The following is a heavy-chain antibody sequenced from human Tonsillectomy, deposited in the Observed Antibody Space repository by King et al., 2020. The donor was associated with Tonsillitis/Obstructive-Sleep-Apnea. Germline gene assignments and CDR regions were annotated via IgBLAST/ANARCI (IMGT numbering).Heavy chain of an antibody. CDR3: ARGDYGDRYYFDY. J-gene: IGHJ4*02. CDR2: INHSGTT. Sequence: VQLQQWGAGLLKPPETLSLTCGVYGGSFSGYFWSWIRQPPGKGLEGIGEINHSGTTNYNPSLKSRVTISVDTSKSQFSLSLSSVTAADTAVYYCARGDYGDRYYFDYWGQGTLVTVSS. D-gene: IGHD4-17*01. V-gene: IGHV4-34*01. CDR1: GGSFSGYF.